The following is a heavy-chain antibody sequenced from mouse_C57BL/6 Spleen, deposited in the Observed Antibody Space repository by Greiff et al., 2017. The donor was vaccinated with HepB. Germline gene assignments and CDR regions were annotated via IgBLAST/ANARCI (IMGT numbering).Heavy chain of an antibody. Sequence: EVMLVESGGGLVKPGGSLKLSCAASGFTFSDYGMHWVRQAPETGLEWVAYISSGSSTIYYADTVKGRFTITRDKAKNTLFLQMTSLRSEDTAMYYCARPSLLRYFDYWGQGTTLTVSS. CDR2: ISSGSSTI. V-gene: IGHV5-17*01. CDR1: GFTFSDYG. J-gene: IGHJ2*01. CDR3: ARPSLLRYFDY. D-gene: IGHD1-2*01.